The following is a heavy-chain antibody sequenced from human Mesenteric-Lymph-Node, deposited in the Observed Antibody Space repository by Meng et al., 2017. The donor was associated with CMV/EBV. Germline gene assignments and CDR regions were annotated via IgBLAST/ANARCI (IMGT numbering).Heavy chain of an antibody. Sequence: SETLSLTCTVSGCSVSSGSYYWSWLRQPPGKGLEWIGYIYYSGSTNYNPSLKSRVTISVDTSKNQFSLKLSSVTAADTAVYYCARDRIVVVPAATPLYYYYGMDVWGQGTTVTVSS. J-gene: IGHJ6*02. CDR3: ARDRIVVVPAATPLYYYYGMDV. V-gene: IGHV4-61*01. CDR2: IYYSGST. D-gene: IGHD2-2*01. CDR1: GCSVSSGSYY.